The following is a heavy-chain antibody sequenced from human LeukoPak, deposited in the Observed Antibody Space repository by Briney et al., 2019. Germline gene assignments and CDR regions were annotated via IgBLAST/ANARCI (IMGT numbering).Heavy chain of an antibody. V-gene: IGHV4-59*01. J-gene: IGHJ5*02. CDR3: ARARWFDP. CDR2: IYNHGTA. CDR1: GDSISGYY. Sequence: PSETLSLTCTVSGDSISGYYWSWIRQPPGKGLEYIGYIYNHGTANYNPSLKSRVTISIDSSKNQFSLKLNSVTAADTAVYYCARARWFDPWGQGLLVTVSS.